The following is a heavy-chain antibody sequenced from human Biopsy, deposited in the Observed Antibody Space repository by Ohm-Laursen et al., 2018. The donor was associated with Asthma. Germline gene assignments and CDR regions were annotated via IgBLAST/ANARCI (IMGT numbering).Heavy chain of an antibody. CDR2: IYSGGTS. D-gene: IGHD2-8*02. CDR1: GFTFSSYA. CDR3: ARGDTGGWSQYYFDY. V-gene: IGHV3-53*01. J-gene: IGHJ4*02. Sequence: SLRLSCAASGFTFSSYAMHWVRQAPGKGLEWVSVIYSGGTSHTADSVRGRFTISRDYSKNTLYLQMHSLRAEDTAVYYCARGDTGGWSQYYFDYWGQGTLVTVSS.